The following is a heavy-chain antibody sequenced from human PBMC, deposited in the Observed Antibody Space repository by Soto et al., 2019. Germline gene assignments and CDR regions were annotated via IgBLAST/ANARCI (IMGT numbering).Heavy chain of an antibody. V-gene: IGHV3-11*01. Sequence: QVQLVESGGGLVKPGGSMRLSCAASGFTFSDYYMSWIRQAPGKGLEWVSYISSRGSTIYYADSVKGRSTISSDNAKNSRYLQMNSLRAEDTAVYYCARTMVRGVMTLQHYYYMDVWGKGTTVTVS. CDR3: ARTMVRGVMTLQHYYYMDV. D-gene: IGHD3-10*01. CDR1: GFTFSDYY. J-gene: IGHJ6*03. CDR2: ISSRGSTI.